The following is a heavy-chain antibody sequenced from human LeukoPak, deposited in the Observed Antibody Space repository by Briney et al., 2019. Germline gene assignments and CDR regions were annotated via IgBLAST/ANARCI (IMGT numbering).Heavy chain of an antibody. CDR3: ARDHHDKYSSAEI. CDR2: IIPIFGTA. V-gene: IGHV1-69*13. CDR1: GGTFSSYA. J-gene: IGHJ3*02. Sequence: SVTVPCKASGGTFSSYAISWVRQAPGQGLEWMGGIIPIFGTANYAQKFQGRVTITADESTSTAYMEVSSLRSEDTAVYYCARDHHDKYSSAEIWGQGTMVTVSS. D-gene: IGHD6-19*01.